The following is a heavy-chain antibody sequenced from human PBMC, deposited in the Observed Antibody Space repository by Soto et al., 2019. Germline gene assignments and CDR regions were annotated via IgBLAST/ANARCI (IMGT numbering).Heavy chain of an antibody. J-gene: IGHJ6*02. D-gene: IGHD2-2*01. CDR2: ISSSSSYI. Sequence: GGSLRLSCAASGFTFSSYSMNWVRQAPGKGLEWVSSISSSSSYIYYADSVKGRFTISRDNAKNSLDLQMDSLRVEDTAVYYCARENKDVNKSTSISSGFHGMDVWGQGITVTVSS. V-gene: IGHV3-21*01. CDR3: ARENKDVNKSTSISSGFHGMDV. CDR1: GFTFSSYS.